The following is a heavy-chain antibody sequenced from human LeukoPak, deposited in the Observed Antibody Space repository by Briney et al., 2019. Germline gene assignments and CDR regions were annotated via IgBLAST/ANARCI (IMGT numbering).Heavy chain of an antibody. CDR2: INSDGSST. CDR3: ARGFIAVAAPYYYYYYMDV. J-gene: IGHJ6*03. D-gene: IGHD6-19*01. CDR1: GFTFSSYW. Sequence: GGSLRLSCAASGFTFSSYWMHWVRQAPGKGLVWVSRINSDGSSTSYADSVKGRFTISRDNAKNTLYLQMNSLRAEDTAVYYCARGFIAVAAPYYYYYYMDVWGKGTTVTVSS. V-gene: IGHV3-74*01.